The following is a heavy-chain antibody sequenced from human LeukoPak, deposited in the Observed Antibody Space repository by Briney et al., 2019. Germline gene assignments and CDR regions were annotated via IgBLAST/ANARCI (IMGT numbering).Heavy chain of an antibody. V-gene: IGHV4-34*01. CDR3: AREGAYTNFVNRFDA. Sequence: PSETLSLTCAVYGGSLRDYYWSWIRQPPGKGREWIGEINHDGTTNYNPSLKSRVSMSVDASKSQFFLTLTPVTAADTAVYYCAREGAYTNFVNRFDAWGQGTLVTVSS. J-gene: IGHJ5*02. CDR1: GGSLRDYY. CDR2: INHDGTT. D-gene: IGHD2-2*02.